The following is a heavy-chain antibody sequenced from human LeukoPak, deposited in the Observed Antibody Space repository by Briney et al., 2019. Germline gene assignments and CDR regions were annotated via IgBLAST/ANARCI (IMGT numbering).Heavy chain of an antibody. CDR2: ISARDGST. CDR3: TTALSTQWLDYDY. CDR1: GFTFGIYA. D-gene: IGHD6-19*01. J-gene: IGHJ4*02. V-gene: IGHV3-23*01. Sequence: GGSLRLSCAASGFTFGIYAMSWVRQAPGQGLDWVSAISARDGSTYYADSVKGRFTISRDNSKNTLYLQMNSLKTEDTAVYYCTTALSTQWLDYDYWGQGTLVTVSS.